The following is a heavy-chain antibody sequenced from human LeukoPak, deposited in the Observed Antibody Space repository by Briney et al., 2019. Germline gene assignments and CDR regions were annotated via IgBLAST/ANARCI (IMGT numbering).Heavy chain of an antibody. Sequence: PSETLSLTCTVSGGSISSGDYYWSWIRQPAGKGLEWIGRIYTSGSTNYNPSLKSRVTMSVDTSKNQFSLKLSSVTTADTAVYYCARVLRGVMMNWYFDLWGRGTLVTVSS. CDR3: ARVLRGVMMNWYFDL. V-gene: IGHV4-61*02. CDR2: IYTSGST. D-gene: IGHD2-8*01. J-gene: IGHJ2*01. CDR1: GGSISSGDYY.